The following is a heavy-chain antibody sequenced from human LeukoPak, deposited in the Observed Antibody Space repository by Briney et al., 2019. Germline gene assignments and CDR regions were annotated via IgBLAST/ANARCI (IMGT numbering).Heavy chain of an antibody. J-gene: IGHJ2*01. D-gene: IGHD3-3*01. CDR3: ARAAYYDFWSGYPHWYFDL. Sequence: PSETLSLTCTVSGGSISSGSYYWSWIRQPAGKGLEWIGRIYTSGSTNYNPSLKSRVTISVDTSKNQFSLKLSSVTAADTAVYYCARAAYYDFWSGYPHWYFDLWGRGTLVTVSS. CDR2: IYTSGST. CDR1: GGSISSGSYY. V-gene: IGHV4-61*02.